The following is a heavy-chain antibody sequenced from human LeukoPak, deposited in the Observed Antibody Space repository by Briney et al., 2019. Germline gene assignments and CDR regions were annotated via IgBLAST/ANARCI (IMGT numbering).Heavy chain of an antibody. D-gene: IGHD2-2*01. CDR3: ASGDIAVVPAAMDY. J-gene: IGHJ4*02. CDR1: VGSISSSSYY. CDR2: IYYSGST. Sequence: PSETLSLTCTVSVGSISSSSYYWGWIRQPPGKGLEWIGSIYYSGSTYYNPSLKSRVTISVDTSKTQFSLKLSSVTAADTAVYYCASGDIAVVPAAMDYWGQGTLVTVSS. V-gene: IGHV4-39*01.